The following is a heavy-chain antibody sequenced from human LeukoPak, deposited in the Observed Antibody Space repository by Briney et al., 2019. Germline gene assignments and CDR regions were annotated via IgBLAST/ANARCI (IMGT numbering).Heavy chain of an antibody. V-gene: IGHV3-21*01. CDR2: ISSSSSYI. CDR3: VPAYYYDSSGSYYFDY. J-gene: IGHJ4*02. CDR1: GFTFSSYG. Sequence: PGGSLRLSCAASGFTFSSYGMPWVRQAPGKGLEWVSSISSSSSYIYYADSVKGRFTISRDNAKNSLYLQMNSLKAEGTAVYYCVPAYYYDSSGSYYFDYWGQGTLVTVSS. D-gene: IGHD3-22*01.